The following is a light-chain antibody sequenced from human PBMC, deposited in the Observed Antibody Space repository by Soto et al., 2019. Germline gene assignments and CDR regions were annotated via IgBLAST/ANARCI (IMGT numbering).Light chain of an antibody. V-gene: IGLV2-8*01. CDR1: SSDVGSYNY. CDR2: EVS. Sequence: QSALTQPPSASGSPGQSVTISCTGTSSDVGSYNYVSWYQQHPGKAPKLVISEVSKRPSGVPDRFSGSQSGNTASLSVSGPQTEDEADYYCSAYAGTNAVVFGGGTKVTVL. J-gene: IGLJ2*01. CDR3: SAYAGTNAVV.